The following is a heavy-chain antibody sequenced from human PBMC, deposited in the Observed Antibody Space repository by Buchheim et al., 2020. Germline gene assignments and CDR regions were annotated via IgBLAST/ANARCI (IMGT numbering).Heavy chain of an antibody. V-gene: IGHV3-15*01. Sequence: EVQLVEFGGGLVKPGESLRLSCTASGLTFSKAWMTWVRQTPGRGPEWVGRIRSRGAGGTTDYARLAKGRFSISRDDSKNTVYLQMNSLKTEDTALYYCTTGAMTYEYWGQGTL. D-gene: IGHD2-21*02. J-gene: IGHJ4*02. CDR3: TTGAMTYEY. CDR1: GLTFSKAW. CDR2: IRSRGAGGTT.